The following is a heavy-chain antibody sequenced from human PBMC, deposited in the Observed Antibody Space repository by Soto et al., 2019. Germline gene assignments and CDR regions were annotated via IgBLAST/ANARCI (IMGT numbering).Heavy chain of an antibody. CDR1: VSSISTFL. J-gene: IGHJ4*02. D-gene: IGHD3-3*01. CDR3: ASCVRGTSTIHYFDL. CDR2: IYPADSDT. V-gene: IGHV5-51*01. Sequence: GESLKISPQASVSSISTFLIALVRQMPEEGLEWLGIIYPADSDTRDSPSFLGQVTISGDKASKTTDMQWSSVKATDTDIYFCASCVRGTSTIHYFDLWGPGALVTVSS.